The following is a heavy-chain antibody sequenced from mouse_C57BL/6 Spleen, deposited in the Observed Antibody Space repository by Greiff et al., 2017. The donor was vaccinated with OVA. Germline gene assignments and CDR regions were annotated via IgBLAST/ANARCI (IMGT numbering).Heavy chain of an antibody. Sequence: VQLQQPGAELVMPGASVKLSCKASGYTFISYWMHWVKQRPGQGLEWIGELDPSDSYTNYNQKFKGKSTLTVDKSSSTAYMQLSSLTSEDSAVYYCARRGGGYAMDYWGQGTSVTVSS. V-gene: IGHV1-69*01. CDR3: ARRGGGYAMDY. CDR1: GYTFISYW. CDR2: LDPSDSYT. J-gene: IGHJ4*01.